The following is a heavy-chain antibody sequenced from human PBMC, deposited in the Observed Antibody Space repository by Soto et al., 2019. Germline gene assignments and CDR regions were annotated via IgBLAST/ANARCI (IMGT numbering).Heavy chain of an antibody. D-gene: IGHD1-26*01. CDR3: ARETGGSYRAYFDY. V-gene: IGHV4-31*03. CDR2: IYYSGST. CDR1: GGSISSGGYY. J-gene: IGHJ4*02. Sequence: QVQLQESGPGLVKPSQTLSLTCTVSGGSISSGGYYWSWIRQHPGKGLEWSGYIYYSGSTFYNPSLKSRVTISVDPSKKQFSLKLSSVTAADTAVYYWARETGGSYRAYFDYWGQGTLVTVSS.